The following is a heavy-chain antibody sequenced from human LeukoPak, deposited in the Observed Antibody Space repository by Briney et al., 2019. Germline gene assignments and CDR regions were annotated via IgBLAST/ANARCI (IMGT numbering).Heavy chain of an antibody. CDR2: IGTDGSRT. CDR3: ARDKYGGNSNAFDI. CDR1: GFTFSSYW. J-gene: IGHJ3*02. Sequence: GGSLRLSCAASGFTFSSYWMHWVRQVPGKGLVWFARIGTDGSRTTYADYVQGRFTISRDNAKNTLYLQMNSLRAEDTAVYYCARDKYGGNSNAFDIWGQGTLVTVSS. D-gene: IGHD4-23*01. V-gene: IGHV3-74*01.